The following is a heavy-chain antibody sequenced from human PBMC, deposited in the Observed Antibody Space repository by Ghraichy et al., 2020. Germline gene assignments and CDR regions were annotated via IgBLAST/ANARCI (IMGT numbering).Heavy chain of an antibody. V-gene: IGHV3-15*01. J-gene: IGHJ4*02. CDR1: GFTFSNAW. CDR3: TTDRIAVAGYTIDY. D-gene: IGHD6-19*01. CDR2: IKSKTDGGTT. Sequence: GGFLRLSCAASGFTFSNAWMSWVRQAPGKGLEWVGRIKSKTDGGTTDYAAPVKGRFTISRDDSKNTLYLQMNSLKTEDTAVYYCTTDRIAVAGYTIDYWGQGTLVTVS.